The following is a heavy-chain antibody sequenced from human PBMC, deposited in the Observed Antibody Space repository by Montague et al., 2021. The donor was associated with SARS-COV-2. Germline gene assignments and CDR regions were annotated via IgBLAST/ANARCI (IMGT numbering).Heavy chain of an antibody. J-gene: IGHJ5*02. CDR2: IYYSGTT. D-gene: IGHD1-26*01. Sequence: SETLSLTCTVSGGSISSSDSYWGWVRQPPGKGLKWIGIIYYSGTTYYNPSLKSRITMAVDTSKNQFSLNLSSVTAADTAVYFCVRMGAAHRLNHWFDPWGQGALVTVSS. CDR3: VRMGAAHRLNHWFDP. CDR1: GGSISSSDSY. V-gene: IGHV4-39*01.